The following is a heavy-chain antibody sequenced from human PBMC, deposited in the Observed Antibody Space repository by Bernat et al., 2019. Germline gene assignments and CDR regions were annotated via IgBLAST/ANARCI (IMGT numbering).Heavy chain of an antibody. Sequence: QLQLQESGPGLVKPSETLSLTCTVSGGSISSSSYYWGWIRQPPGKGLEWIGSISYSGNLYYNPSLKSRVTISVDTSKNQFSLKLGSLTAADTAVYYCARLEVTTVDAFDLWGQGTMVTVSS. J-gene: IGHJ3*01. CDR3: ARLEVTTVDAFDL. V-gene: IGHV4-39*01. CDR1: GGSISSSSYY. D-gene: IGHD4-17*01. CDR2: ISYSGNL.